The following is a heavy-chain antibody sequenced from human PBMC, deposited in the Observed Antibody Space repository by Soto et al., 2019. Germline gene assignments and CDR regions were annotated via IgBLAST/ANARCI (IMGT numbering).Heavy chain of an antibody. Sequence: SETLSLTCTVSGGSISSSSYYWGWIRQPPGKGLEWIGSIYYSGSTYYNPSLKSRVTISVDTSKNQFSLKLSSVTAADTAVYYCARSVATYYSDYGMDVWCQGPMVTVFS. CDR2: IYYSGST. V-gene: IGHV4-39*01. CDR1: GGSISSSSYY. CDR3: ARSVATYYSDYGMDV. D-gene: IGHD5-12*01. J-gene: IGHJ6*02.